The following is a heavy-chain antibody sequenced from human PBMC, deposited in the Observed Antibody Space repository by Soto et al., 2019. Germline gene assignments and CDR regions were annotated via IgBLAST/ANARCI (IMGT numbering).Heavy chain of an antibody. Sequence: GGSLRLSCAASGFTFSSSAMSWVRQAPGKGLEWVSAISGSGGSTYYADSGKGRFTISRDNAKTTLYLQMNSLRAEDTAVYYCAKDLIAVAGTDAFDIWGQGTMVTVSS. V-gene: IGHV3-23*01. CDR3: AKDLIAVAGTDAFDI. CDR1: GFTFSSSA. J-gene: IGHJ3*02. D-gene: IGHD6-19*01. CDR2: ISGSGGST.